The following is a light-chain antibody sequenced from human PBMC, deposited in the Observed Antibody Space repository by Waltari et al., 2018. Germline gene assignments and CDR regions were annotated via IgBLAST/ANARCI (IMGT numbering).Light chain of an antibody. J-gene: IGLJ3*02. CDR2: RNN. CDR1: RNNVGNQG. Sequence: QAGLTQPPSVSKALRQTATLTCTGNRNNVGNQGAAWLQQHQGHPPKLLSYRNNNRPSGLSERFSASRSGNTASLTITGLQPEDEADYYCSAWDSNLSAWVFGGGTKLTVL. V-gene: IGLV10-54*04. CDR3: SAWDSNLSAWV.